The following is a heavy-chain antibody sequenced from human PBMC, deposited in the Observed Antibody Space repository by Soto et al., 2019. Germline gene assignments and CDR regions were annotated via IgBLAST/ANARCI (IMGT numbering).Heavy chain of an antibody. J-gene: IGHJ3*02. Sequence: PGGSLRLSCAASGFTFSSYGMHWVRQAPGKGLEWVAVISYDGSNKYYADSVKGRFTISRDNSKNTLYLQMNSLRAEDTAVYYCAREVTYYYDSSGYYPGAFDIWGQGTMVTVSS. CDR3: AREVTYYYDSSGYYPGAFDI. V-gene: IGHV3-30*03. D-gene: IGHD3-22*01. CDR2: ISYDGSNK. CDR1: GFTFSSYG.